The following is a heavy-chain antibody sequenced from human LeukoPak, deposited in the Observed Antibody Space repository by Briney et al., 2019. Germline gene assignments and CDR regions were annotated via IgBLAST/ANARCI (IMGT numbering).Heavy chain of an antibody. Sequence: ASLKVSCKVSSPTFISYGITWVRQAPGQGLEWMGWISGYNGNTNYAQKFQGRVIMTTDTSTTTAYMELRSLRSDDTAVYYCARDRGVAPFDYWGQGTLVTVSS. V-gene: IGHV1-18*01. CDR3: ARDRGVAPFDY. CDR1: SPTFISYG. D-gene: IGHD3-3*01. CDR2: ISGYNGNT. J-gene: IGHJ4*02.